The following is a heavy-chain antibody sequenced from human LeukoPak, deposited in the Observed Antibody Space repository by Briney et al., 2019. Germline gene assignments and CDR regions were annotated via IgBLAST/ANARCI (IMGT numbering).Heavy chain of an antibody. V-gene: IGHV3-48*04. D-gene: IGHD3-22*01. Sequence: GGSLRLSCVASGFTFSSYSMNWVRQAPGKGLEWVSYISSSGVTIYYTDSVKGRFTISRDNAKNSLYLQMNSLRAEDTAVYYCARRGYYYDTSGYYYGPEYFQHWGQGTLVTVSS. CDR1: GFTFSSYS. CDR3: ARRGYYYDTSGYYYGPEYFQH. J-gene: IGHJ1*01. CDR2: ISSSGVTI.